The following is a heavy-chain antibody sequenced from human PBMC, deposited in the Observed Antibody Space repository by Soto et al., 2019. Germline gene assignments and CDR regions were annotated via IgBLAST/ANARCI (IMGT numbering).Heavy chain of an antibody. CDR1: GYTFTGYY. CDR3: ARRYSSGGSCYWWAYYLDY. J-gene: IGHJ4*02. CDR2: INPNSGGT. D-gene: IGHD2-15*01. V-gene: IGHV1-2*02. Sequence: ASVKVSCKASGYTFTGYYMHWVRQAPGQGLEWMGWINPNSGGTNYAQKFQGRVTMTRDTSISTAYMELSRLRSDDTAVYYCARRYSSGGSCYWWAYYLDYWGQGTLVTVSS.